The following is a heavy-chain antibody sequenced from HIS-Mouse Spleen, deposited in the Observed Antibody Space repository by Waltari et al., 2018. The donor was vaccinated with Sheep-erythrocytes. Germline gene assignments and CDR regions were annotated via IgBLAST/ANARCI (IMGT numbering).Heavy chain of an antibody. J-gene: IGHJ2*01. Sequence: QITLKESGPTLVKPTQTLTLTCTFSGFSHSTSGVGVGWIRQPPGKALEWLALIYWNDDKRYSPSLKSRLTITKDTSKNQVVLTMTTMDPVDTATYYCAHSPNYWYFDLWGRGTLVTVSS. CDR2: IYWNDDK. V-gene: IGHV2-5*01. CDR3: AHSPNYWYFDL. CDR1: GFSHSTSGVG.